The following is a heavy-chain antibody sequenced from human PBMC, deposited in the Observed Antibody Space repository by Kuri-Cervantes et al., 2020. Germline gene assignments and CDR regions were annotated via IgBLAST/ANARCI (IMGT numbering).Heavy chain of an antibody. V-gene: IGHV4-61*02. CDR2: IYTSGST. J-gene: IGHJ4*02. CDR1: GGSISSGSYY. CDR3: ARETYCGGDCYSGDFDY. Sequence: SCTVSGGSISSGSYYWSWIRQPAGKGLEWIGRIYTSGSTNYNPSLKSRVTISVDTSKNQFSLKLSSVTAADTAVYYCARETYCGGDCYSGDFDYWGQGTLVTVSS. D-gene: IGHD2-21*02.